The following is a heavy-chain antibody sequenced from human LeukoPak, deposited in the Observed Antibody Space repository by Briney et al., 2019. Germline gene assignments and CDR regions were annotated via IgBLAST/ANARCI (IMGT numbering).Heavy chain of an antibody. CDR1: GFTFSSYG. Sequence: PGGSLRLSCAASGFTFSSYGMHWVRQAPGKGLEWVAFIRYDGSNKYYADSAKGRFTISRDNSKNTLYLQMNSLRAEDTAVYYCAKTPVPYSSGWYALDYWGQGTLVTVSS. J-gene: IGHJ4*02. D-gene: IGHD6-19*01. CDR3: AKTPVPYSSGWYALDY. V-gene: IGHV3-30*02. CDR2: IRYDGSNK.